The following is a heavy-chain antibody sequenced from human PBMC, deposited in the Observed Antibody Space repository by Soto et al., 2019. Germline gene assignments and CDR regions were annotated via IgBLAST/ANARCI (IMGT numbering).Heavy chain of an antibody. Sequence: SQTLSLTCAISGDSVSSNSAAWNWIRQSPSRGLEWLGRTYFRSRWYNDYAVSVKSRITINPDTSKNQFSLQLNSVTPEDTAVYYCASVLPPHIHGIPSWFDPCGQGTLVTVSS. J-gene: IGHJ5*02. V-gene: IGHV6-1*01. CDR2: TYFRSRWYN. D-gene: IGHD1-1*01. CDR1: GDSVSSNSAA. CDR3: ASVLPPHIHGIPSWFDP.